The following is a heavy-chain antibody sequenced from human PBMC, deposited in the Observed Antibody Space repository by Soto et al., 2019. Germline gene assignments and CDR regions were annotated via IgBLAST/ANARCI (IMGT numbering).Heavy chain of an antibody. J-gene: IGHJ4*02. CDR3: ARLSIGGHCSGNSCFHFDH. Sequence: QVQLVESGGGVVQPGRSLRLSCAASGFTFSSYALHWVRQAPGKGLEWVAVISYAGTNKYVADSVKGRFTISRDNSKNALYLPRNSLRPEDTFGYYCARLSIGGHCSGNSCFHFDHWGQGTLVTVSS. CDR1: GFTFSSYA. D-gene: IGHD2-2*01. V-gene: IGHV3-30*04. CDR2: ISYAGTNK.